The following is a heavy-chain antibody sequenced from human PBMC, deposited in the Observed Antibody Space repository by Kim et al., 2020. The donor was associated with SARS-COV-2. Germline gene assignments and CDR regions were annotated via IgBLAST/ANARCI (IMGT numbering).Heavy chain of an antibody. V-gene: IGHV3-21*01. CDR2: ISSSSSYI. J-gene: IGHJ4*02. CDR1: GFTFSSYS. CDR3: ARDLDDGELLWFGEAFDY. Sequence: GGSLRLSCAASGFTFSSYSMNWVRQAPGKGLEWVSSISSSSSYIYYADSVKGRFTISRDNAKNSLYLQMNSLRAEDTAVYYCARDLDDGELLWFGEAFDYWGQGTLVTVSS. D-gene: IGHD3-10*01.